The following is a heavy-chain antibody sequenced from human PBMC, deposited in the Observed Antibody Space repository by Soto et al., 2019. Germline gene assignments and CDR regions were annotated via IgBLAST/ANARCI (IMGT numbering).Heavy chain of an antibody. CDR1: GGSISSGDYY. CDR3: ARSVDP. CDR2: IFYSGTT. V-gene: IGHV4-31*03. Sequence: SETLYLTCTVSGGSISSGDYYWSWFRQRPGKGRELIGYIFYSGTTYYNPSLKSRVTISVDTSKNQFSLKLSSVTAADTAVYYCARSVDPWGQATLVTVSS. J-gene: IGHJ5*02.